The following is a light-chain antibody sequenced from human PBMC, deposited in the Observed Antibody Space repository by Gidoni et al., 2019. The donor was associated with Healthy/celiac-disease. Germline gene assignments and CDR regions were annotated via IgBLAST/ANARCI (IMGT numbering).Light chain of an antibody. CDR3: QQYGSSPRT. J-gene: IGKJ1*01. CDR1: QSVSSSY. Sequence: DIVLTQSPGTLSLSPGEGATLSCRASQSVSSSYLAWYQQKPGQAPRLLIYGASSRATGIPDRFSGSGSGTDFTLIISRLEPEDFAVYYCQQYGSSPRTFGQGTKVEIK. V-gene: IGKV3-20*01. CDR2: GAS.